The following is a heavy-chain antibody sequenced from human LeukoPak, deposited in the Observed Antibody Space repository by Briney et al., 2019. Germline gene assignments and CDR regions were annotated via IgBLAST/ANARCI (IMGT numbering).Heavy chain of an antibody. CDR1: GFTVSSNY. Sequence: GGSLRLSCAASGFTVSSNYMSWVRQAPGKGLEWVSAISGSGGSTYYADSVKGRFTISRDNSKNTLYLQMNSLRAEDTAVYYCAKEERGQWLDLFFDYWGQGTLVTVSS. CDR3: AKEERGQWLDLFFDY. CDR2: ISGSGGST. J-gene: IGHJ4*02. V-gene: IGHV3-23*01. D-gene: IGHD6-19*01.